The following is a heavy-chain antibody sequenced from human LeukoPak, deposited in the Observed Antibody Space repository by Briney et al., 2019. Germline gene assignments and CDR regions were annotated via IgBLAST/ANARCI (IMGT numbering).Heavy chain of an antibody. D-gene: IGHD2/OR15-2a*01. V-gene: IGHV4-34*09. CDR2: IYYSGST. J-gene: IGHJ3*01. CDR1: GGSFSGYY. CDR3: ARPSSTSAFDF. Sequence: PSETLSLTCAVYGGSFSGYYWSWIRQPPGKGLEWIGYIYYSGSTYYNPSLNSRVTISLDTFKNQFSLKLTSVTAAGTAVYYCARPSSTSAFDFWGQGTMVSVSS.